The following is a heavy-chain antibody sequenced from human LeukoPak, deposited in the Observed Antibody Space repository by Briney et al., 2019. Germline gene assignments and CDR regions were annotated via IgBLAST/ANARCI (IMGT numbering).Heavy chain of an antibody. CDR2: TAFGGST. Sequence: PSETLSLTCSVSGGSISGYYWSGLRQSPGKRLEWIAYTAFGGSTDYNPSLKSRVTISMDTSKNQVSLELYSTTTADTAVYYCARGRRQLDNWGQGTQVTVSS. J-gene: IGHJ4*02. CDR3: ARGRRQLDN. V-gene: IGHV4-59*01. D-gene: IGHD6-19*01. CDR1: GGSISGYY.